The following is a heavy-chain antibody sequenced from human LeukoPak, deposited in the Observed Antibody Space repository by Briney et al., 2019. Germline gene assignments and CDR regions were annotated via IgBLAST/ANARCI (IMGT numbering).Heavy chain of an antibody. CDR3: AKDSEELCIDC. D-gene: IGHD1-7*01. V-gene: IGHV3-9*01. CDR1: GFTFDAYA. CDR2: ISWNSGSR. Sequence: SLRLSCAASGFTFDAYAMHWVRHAPGRGLEWVSGISWNSGSRGYAASVKGRFTISRNNAKRSLYLQMNSLRAEDTALYYCAKDSEELCIDCWGQGTLVTVSS. J-gene: IGHJ4*02.